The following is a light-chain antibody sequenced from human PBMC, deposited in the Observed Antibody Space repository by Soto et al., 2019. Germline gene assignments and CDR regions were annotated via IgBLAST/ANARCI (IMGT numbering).Light chain of an antibody. CDR1: QTISTW. CDR3: QQLSRYPLT. J-gene: IGKJ4*01. Sequence: IQMTQSPSTLSASVGDRVTFTCRASQTISTWLAWYQQKPGEAPKLLIYSASTLQSGVPSRFSGSGSETEFSLTIRALQPEDFATYYCQQLSRYPLTFGGGTKVDIK. V-gene: IGKV1-9*01. CDR2: SAS.